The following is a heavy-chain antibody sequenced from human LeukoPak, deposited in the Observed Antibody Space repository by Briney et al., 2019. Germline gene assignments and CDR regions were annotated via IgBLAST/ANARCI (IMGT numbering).Heavy chain of an antibody. CDR3: ASEYKYDSSGANAFDI. D-gene: IGHD3-22*01. Sequence: GASVKVSCKASGYTFTGHYIHWVRQAPGQGLEWMGWIHPNTGGTKYAQKFQGRVTMTRDTSSSTAYMELSSLRSADTAVYYCASEYKYDSSGANAFDIWGQGTMVTVPS. CDR2: IHPNTGGT. V-gene: IGHV1-2*02. CDR1: GYTFTGHY. J-gene: IGHJ3*02.